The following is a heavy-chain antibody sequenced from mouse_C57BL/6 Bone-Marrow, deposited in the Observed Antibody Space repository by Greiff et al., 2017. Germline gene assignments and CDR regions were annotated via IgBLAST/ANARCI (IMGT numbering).Heavy chain of an antibody. CDR2: ISSGSSTI. CDR3: ARTWLLYFDY. V-gene: IGHV5-17*01. Sequence: EVKLVESGGGLVKPGGSLKLSCAASGFTFSDYGMHWVRQAPEKGLEWVAYISSGSSTIYYADTVKGRFTISRDNAKNTLFLQMTSLRSEDTAMYYCARTWLLYFDYWGQGTTLTVSS. D-gene: IGHD2-3*01. J-gene: IGHJ2*01. CDR1: GFTFSDYG.